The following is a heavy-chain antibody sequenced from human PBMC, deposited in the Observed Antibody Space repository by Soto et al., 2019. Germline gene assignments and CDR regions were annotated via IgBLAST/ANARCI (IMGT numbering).Heavy chain of an antibody. J-gene: IGHJ4*02. CDR3: ARIPGWRIVGATFDY. Sequence: QVTLKESGPVLVKPTETLTLTCTVSGFSLSNARMGVSWIRQPPGKALEWLAHIFSNDEKSYSTSLKSRLTIXXDXSXXQVVLTMTNMDPVDTATYYCARIPGWRIVGATFDYWGQGTLVTVSS. CDR2: IFSNDEK. V-gene: IGHV2-26*01. D-gene: IGHD1-26*01. CDR1: GFSLSNARMG.